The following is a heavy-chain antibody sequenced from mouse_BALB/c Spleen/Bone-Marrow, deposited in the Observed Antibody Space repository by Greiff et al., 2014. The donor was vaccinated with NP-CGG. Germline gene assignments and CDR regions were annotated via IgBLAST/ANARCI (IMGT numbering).Heavy chain of an antibody. D-gene: IGHD1-1*02. CDR2: INPSTGYT. J-gene: IGHJ2*01. V-gene: IGHV1-7*01. Sequence: VKLVESGAELAKPGASVKMSCKASGYTFTSYWMHWVKQRPGQGLEWIGYINPSTGYTEYNQNFKDRATLTADKSSSTAYMQLSSLTSEDSVVYYCARWGGYYVDYWGQGTTLTVSS. CDR3: ARWGGYYVDY. CDR1: GYTFTSYW.